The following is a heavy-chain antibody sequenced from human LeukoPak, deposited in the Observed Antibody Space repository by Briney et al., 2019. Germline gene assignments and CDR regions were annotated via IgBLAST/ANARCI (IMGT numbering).Heavy chain of an antibody. CDR3: ARPNGSGYTRFLAFDI. D-gene: IGHD5-12*01. CDR2: IYNSGST. CDR1: GGSISTDY. Sequence: SETLSLTCTVSGGSISTDYWSWIRQPPGKGLEWIGYIYNSGSTNYNPSLKSRVTISVDTSKNQFSLKLSSVTAADTAVYYCARPNGSGYTRFLAFDIWGQGTMVTVSS. V-gene: IGHV4-59*08. J-gene: IGHJ3*02.